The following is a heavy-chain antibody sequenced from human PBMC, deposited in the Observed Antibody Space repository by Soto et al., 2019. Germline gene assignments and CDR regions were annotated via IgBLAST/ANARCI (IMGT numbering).Heavy chain of an antibody. CDR1: GFTFSSYA. V-gene: IGHV3-64*01. CDR3: ARGGRGYEFDY. CDR2: ISSNGGST. J-gene: IGHJ4*02. D-gene: IGHD5-12*01. Sequence: GASLRHSCAASGFTFSSYALHWVRQDPGKGLEYVSAISSNGGSTYYANSVKGRFTISRDNSKNTLYLQMGSLRAEDMAVYYCARGGRGYEFDYWGQGP.